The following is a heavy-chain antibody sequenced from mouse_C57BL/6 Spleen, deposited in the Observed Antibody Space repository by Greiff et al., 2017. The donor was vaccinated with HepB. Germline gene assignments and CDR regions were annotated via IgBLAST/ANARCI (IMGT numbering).Heavy chain of an antibody. CDR3: TPYYYGSSWFAY. J-gene: IGHJ3*01. CDR2: IDPENGDT. CDR1: GFNIKDDY. D-gene: IGHD1-1*01. Sequence: EVQRVESGAELVRPGASVKLSCTASGFNIKDDYMHWVKQRPEQGLEWIGWIDPENGDTEYASKFQGKATITADTSSNTAYLQLSSLTSEDTAVYYCTPYYYGSSWFAYWGQGTLVTVSA. V-gene: IGHV14-4*01.